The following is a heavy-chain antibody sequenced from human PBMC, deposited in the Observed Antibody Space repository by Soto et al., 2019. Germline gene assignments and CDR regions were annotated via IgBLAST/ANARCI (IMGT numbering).Heavy chain of an antibody. V-gene: IGHV3-30*18. CDR2: ISYDGRNT. CDR3: AKDFELAVAGTFVY. D-gene: IGHD6-19*01. J-gene: IGHJ4*02. CDR1: GFTFSNYG. Sequence: GGSLRLSCAASGFTFSNYGMHWVRQAPGKGLEWLAVISYDGRNTYYADSVKDRFTISRDNSKKTLYLQMDGLRPGDTAVYYCAKDFELAVAGTFVYWGQRTLVTVSS.